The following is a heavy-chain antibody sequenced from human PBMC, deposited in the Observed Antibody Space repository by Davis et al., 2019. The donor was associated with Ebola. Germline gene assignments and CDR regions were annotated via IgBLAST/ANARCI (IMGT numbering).Heavy chain of an antibody. V-gene: IGHV1-24*01. Sequence: ASVTVSCKVSGYTLVELSMHWVRQTPGTGLEWMGVFDPEHGGAIFAQKFQGRVILTEDTSTGPAYMELSSLRTEDTAVYYWAIGGTTGGFDYWGQGTLVTVSS. CDR2: FDPEHGGA. CDR3: AIGGTTGGFDY. CDR1: GYTLVELS. D-gene: IGHD1-14*01. J-gene: IGHJ4*02.